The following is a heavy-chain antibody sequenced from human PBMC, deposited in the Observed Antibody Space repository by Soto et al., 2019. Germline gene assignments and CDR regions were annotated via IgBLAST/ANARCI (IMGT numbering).Heavy chain of an antibody. V-gene: IGHV4-31*03. Sequence: QVQLQESGPGLVKPSQTLSLTCTVSGGSISSGGYYWSWIRQHPGKGLEWIGYIYYSGSTYYNPSLRIRVTISVDTSKNQFSLKLSSVTAADTAVYYCARGMVRGTNGMDVWGQGTTVTVSS. CDR3: ARGMVRGTNGMDV. CDR1: GGSISSGGYY. J-gene: IGHJ6*02. D-gene: IGHD3-10*01. CDR2: IYYSGST.